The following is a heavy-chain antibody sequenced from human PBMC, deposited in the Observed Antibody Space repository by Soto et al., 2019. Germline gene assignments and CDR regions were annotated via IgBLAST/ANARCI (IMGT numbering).Heavy chain of an antibody. J-gene: IGHJ3*02. CDR2: LYDLDGT. Sequence: PGGSLRLSCAAFGFTVSGKKYVAWVHQAPGKGLEWVSALYDLDGTYYADSVKGRFTTSSDSSRATVYLQMNDLRPDDTAVYSCATWHLREHAYDIWGQGTTVTVS. D-gene: IGHD3-10*01. CDR1: GFTVSGKKY. V-gene: IGHV3-53*01. CDR3: ATWHLREHAYDI.